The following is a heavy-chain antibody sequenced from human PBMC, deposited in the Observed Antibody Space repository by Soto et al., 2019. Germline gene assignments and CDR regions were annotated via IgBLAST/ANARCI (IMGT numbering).Heavy chain of an antibody. Sequence: SETLSLTCAVYGGSFSGYYWSWIRQPPGKGLEWIGEINHSGSTNYNPSLKSRVTISVDTSKNQFSLKLSSVTAADTAVYYCAGGRLYYDFWSGYPDWGQGTLVTVSS. CDR2: INHSGST. CDR1: GGSFSGYY. D-gene: IGHD3-3*01. V-gene: IGHV4-34*01. CDR3: AGGRLYYDFWSGYPD. J-gene: IGHJ4*02.